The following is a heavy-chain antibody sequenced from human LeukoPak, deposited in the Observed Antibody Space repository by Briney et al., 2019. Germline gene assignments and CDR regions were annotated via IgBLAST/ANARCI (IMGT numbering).Heavy chain of an antibody. Sequence: ASVKVSCKASGGTFSSYAISWVRQAPGQGLEWMGGIIPIFGTANYAQKFQGRVTITADESTSTAYMELSSLRSEDTAVYYCARDKEWYSSGWYWFDPWGQGTLVTISS. V-gene: IGHV1-69*01. CDR1: GGTFSSYA. CDR3: ARDKEWYSSGWYWFDP. CDR2: IIPIFGTA. D-gene: IGHD6-19*01. J-gene: IGHJ5*02.